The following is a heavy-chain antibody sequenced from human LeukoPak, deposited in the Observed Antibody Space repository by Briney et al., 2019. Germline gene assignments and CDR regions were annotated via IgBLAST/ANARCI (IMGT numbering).Heavy chain of an antibody. Sequence: SVKVSCKASGGTFSSYAISWVRQAPGQGLEWMGGIIPIFGTANYAQKFQGRVTITADESTSTAYMELSSLRSEDTAVYYCARVGPRIAAAGFNWFDPWGQGTLVTVPS. CDR1: GGTFSSYA. CDR2: IIPIFGTA. J-gene: IGHJ5*02. V-gene: IGHV1-69*13. D-gene: IGHD6-13*01. CDR3: ARVGPRIAAAGFNWFDP.